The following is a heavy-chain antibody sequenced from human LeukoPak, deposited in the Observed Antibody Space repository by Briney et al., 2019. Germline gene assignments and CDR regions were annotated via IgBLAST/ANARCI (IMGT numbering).Heavy chain of an antibody. D-gene: IGHD2/OR15-2a*01. CDR1: GFTFISYC. CDR3: SRGHHYSNSIAHYY. V-gene: IGHV3-74*01. Sequence: GGSLRLSCAASGFTFISYCMHWVRQAPGKGLVWVSRISSDGGTTSYAASVKGRFTISRDTAKNTLYLQMNSLRAEDTAVYYCSRGHHYSNSIAHYYWGQGTLVTVSS. J-gene: IGHJ4*02. CDR2: ISSDGGTT.